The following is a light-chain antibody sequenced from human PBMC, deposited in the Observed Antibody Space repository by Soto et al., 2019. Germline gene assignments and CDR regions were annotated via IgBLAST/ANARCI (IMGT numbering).Light chain of an antibody. CDR3: QQYYSYSYT. CDR2: AAS. CDR1: QGISSY. Sequence: AIRMTQSPSSLSASTGDRVTITCRASQGISSYLAWYQQKPGKAPKLVIYAASTLQSGVPSRFSGSGSGTAFTLTISCLQSEDLPTYYCQQYYSYSYTFGQGTKLEIK. V-gene: IGKV1-8*01. J-gene: IGKJ2*01.